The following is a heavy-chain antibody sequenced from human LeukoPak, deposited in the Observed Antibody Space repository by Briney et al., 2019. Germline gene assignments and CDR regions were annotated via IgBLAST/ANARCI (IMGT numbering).Heavy chain of an antibody. CDR3: ARGPYSGYDPFDY. J-gene: IGHJ4*02. V-gene: IGHV3-48*03. Sequence: GGSLRLSCAASGFTFSSYEMNWVRQAPGKGLEWVSCISSSGSTIYYADSVKGRFTISRDNAKNSLYLQMNSLRAEDTAVYYCARGPYSGYDPFDYWGQGTLVTVSS. CDR1: GFTFSSYE. CDR2: ISSSGSTI. D-gene: IGHD5-12*01.